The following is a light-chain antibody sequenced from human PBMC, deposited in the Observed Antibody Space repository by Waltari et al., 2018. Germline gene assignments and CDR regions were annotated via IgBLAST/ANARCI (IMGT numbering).Light chain of an antibody. CDR1: SSDVGGYHH. Sequence: QSALTQPRSVSGSPGQSVPISCTGTSSDVGGYHHVSWYQQHPGKAPKPMIYDVNKRPSGVPDRFSGSKSGNTASLTISGLQAEDEADFYCCSYAGSYILVFGGGTKLTVL. CDR3: CSYAGSYILV. V-gene: IGLV2-11*01. CDR2: DVN. J-gene: IGLJ2*01.